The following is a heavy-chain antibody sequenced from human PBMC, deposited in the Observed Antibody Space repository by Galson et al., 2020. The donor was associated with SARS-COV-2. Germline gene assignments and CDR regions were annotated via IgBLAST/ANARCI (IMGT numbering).Heavy chain of an antibody. D-gene: IGHD2-21*02. J-gene: IGHJ3*02. V-gene: IGHV3-33*01. CDR3: ASSQVTPPAFDI. Sequence: GGSLRLSCAASGFTFSSYGMHWVRQAPGKGLEWVAVIWYDGSNKYYADSVKGRFTISRDNSKNTLYLQMNSLRAEDTAVYYCASSQVTPPAFDIWGQGTMVTVSS. CDR2: IWYDGSNK. CDR1: GFTFSSYG.